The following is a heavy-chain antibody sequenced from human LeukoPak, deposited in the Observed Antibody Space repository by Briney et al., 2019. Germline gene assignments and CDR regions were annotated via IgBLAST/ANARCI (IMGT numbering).Heavy chain of an antibody. Sequence: PGGSLRLSCAASGFTFSNFAMSWVRQAPGKGLEWVSAIGDSGGSTWYADSVKGRFTISRDNSKNTLYLQIHSLRAEDTAIYYCARGVAGYFDYWGQGTLVTVSS. D-gene: IGHD6-19*01. J-gene: IGHJ4*02. CDR1: GFTFSNFA. V-gene: IGHV3-23*01. CDR3: ARGVAGYFDY. CDR2: IGDSGGST.